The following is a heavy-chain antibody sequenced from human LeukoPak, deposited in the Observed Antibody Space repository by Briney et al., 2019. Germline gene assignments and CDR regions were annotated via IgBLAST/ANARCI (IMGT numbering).Heavy chain of an antibody. CDR2: ISAYNGNT. CDR1: GYTFTSYG. D-gene: IGHD1-26*01. CDR3: ARDSERGWELPPWFDP. Sequence: ASVKVSCKASGYTFTSYGISWVRQAPGQGLEWMGWISAYNGNTNYAQKLQGRVTMTTDTSTSTAYMELRSLRSDDTAVYYCARDSERGWELPPWFDPWGQGTLVTVSS. J-gene: IGHJ5*02. V-gene: IGHV1-18*01.